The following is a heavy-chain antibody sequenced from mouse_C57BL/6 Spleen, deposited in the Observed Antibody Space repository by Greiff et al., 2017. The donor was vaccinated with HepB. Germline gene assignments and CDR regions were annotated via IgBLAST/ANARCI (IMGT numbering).Heavy chain of an antibody. V-gene: IGHV3-6*01. CDR3: ARAGQLRLPYFDY. Sequence: EVQLVESGPGLVKPSQSLSLTCSVTGYSITSGYYWNWIRQFPGNKLEWMGYISYDGSNNYNPSLKNRISITRDTSKNQFFLKLNSVTTEDTATYYCARAGQLRLPYFDYWGQGTTLTVSS. CDR1: GYSITSGYY. CDR2: ISYDGSN. D-gene: IGHD3-2*02. J-gene: IGHJ2*01.